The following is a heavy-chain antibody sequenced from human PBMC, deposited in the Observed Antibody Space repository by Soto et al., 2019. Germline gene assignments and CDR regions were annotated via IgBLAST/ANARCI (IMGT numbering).Heavy chain of an antibody. J-gene: IGHJ5*02. D-gene: IGHD2-2*02. CDR2: IYYSGST. V-gene: IGHV4-31*03. CDR1: GGSISSSGYY. Sequence: SETLSLTCTVSGGSISSSGYYWSWTRQHPGKGLEWIGHIYYSGSTYYNPSLKSRVTISVDTSKNQFSLKLSSVTAADTAVYYCVRLRYCSSTSCHRFDPWGQGTLVTVSS. CDR3: VRLRYCSSTSCHRFDP.